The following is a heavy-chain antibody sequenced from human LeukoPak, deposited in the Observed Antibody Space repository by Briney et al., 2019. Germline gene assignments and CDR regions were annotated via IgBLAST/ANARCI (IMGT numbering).Heavy chain of an antibody. CDR3: ARVRRGYSSGCYFDY. J-gene: IGHJ4*02. Sequence: SETLSLTCTVSGGSISSYYWSWIRQPAGKGLEWIGRIYTSGSTNYNPSLKSRVTMSVDTSKNQFSLKLSSVTAADTAVYYCARVRRGYSSGCYFDYWGQGTLVTVSS. V-gene: IGHV4-4*07. CDR1: GGSISSYY. CDR2: IYTSGST. D-gene: IGHD6-19*01.